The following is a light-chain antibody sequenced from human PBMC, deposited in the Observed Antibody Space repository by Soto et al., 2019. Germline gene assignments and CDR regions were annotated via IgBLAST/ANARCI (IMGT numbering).Light chain of an antibody. Sequence: EIPLTQSPSSLAASVGDRLTLTCRASRNVSIYLNWYQHKPGKGPTLLIHATSNLQIGVPSRFSGSGSGTEFTLPISNPEPEDCGTYYCQQSYKMPSFGQGTRLVIK. CDR2: ATS. V-gene: IGKV1-39*01. CDR3: QQSYKMPS. CDR1: RNVSIY. J-gene: IGKJ5*01.